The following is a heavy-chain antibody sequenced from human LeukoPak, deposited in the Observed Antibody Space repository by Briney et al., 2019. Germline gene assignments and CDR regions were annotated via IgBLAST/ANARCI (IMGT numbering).Heavy chain of an antibody. CDR2: ISGSGAST. J-gene: IGHJ5*01. Sequence: PGGSLRLSCAASGFTFTNCAMTWVRQAPGKVLEWVSSISGSGASTYYADSVRGRFTISRDNSKNTVYLQMNGLSVEDTALYYCAKDQSRVGASDPFDSWGQGTQVTVSS. D-gene: IGHD1-26*01. CDR3: AKDQSRVGASDPFDS. CDR1: GFTFTNCA. V-gene: IGHV3-23*01.